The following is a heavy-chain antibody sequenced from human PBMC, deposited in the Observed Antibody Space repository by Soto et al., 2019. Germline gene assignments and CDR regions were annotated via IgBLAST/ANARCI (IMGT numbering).Heavy chain of an antibody. Sequence: EVQLVESGGGLVKPGGSLRLSCAASGFTFSNAWMNWVRQAPGKGLEWVARIKSKTDGGTTAYAAPVKGRFTISRDESKNTLYLQMNSLKTEDTAVYYCTTDPEVTPYFDYWGQGTLVTASS. CDR3: TTDPEVTPYFDY. V-gene: IGHV3-15*07. CDR1: GFTFSNAW. CDR2: IKSKTDGGTT. J-gene: IGHJ4*02. D-gene: IGHD4-4*01.